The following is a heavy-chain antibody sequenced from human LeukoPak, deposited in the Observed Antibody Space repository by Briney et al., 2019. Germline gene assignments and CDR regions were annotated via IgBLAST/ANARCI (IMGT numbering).Heavy chain of an antibody. CDR1: GYTFTSYD. D-gene: IGHD3-10*01. CDR2: MNPNSGHT. J-gene: IGHJ4*02. CDR3: ARGGDSYGSGSDF. V-gene: IGHV1-8*01. Sequence: WASVKVSCEASGYTFTSYDIHWVRQATGQGLEWMGWMNPNSGHTGYGQKFQGRVTMTRNTSIRTAYMEVSSLTSEDTAVYYCARGGDSYGSGSDFWGQGTLVTVSS.